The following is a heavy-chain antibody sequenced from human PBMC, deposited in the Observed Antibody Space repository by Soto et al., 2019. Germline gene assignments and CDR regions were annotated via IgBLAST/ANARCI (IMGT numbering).Heavy chain of an antibody. CDR2: MNPNSGNT. Sequence: QVQLVQSGAEVKKPGASVKVSCKASGYTFTSYDINWVRQATGQGLEWMGWMNPNSGNTGYAQKFQGRVTMTRNTSISPAYMELSSLRSEDTAVYYWAGAPGPSNWCDPWGQGTLVTVSS. CDR3: AGAPGPSNWCDP. CDR1: GYTFTSYD. J-gene: IGHJ5*02. V-gene: IGHV1-8*01.